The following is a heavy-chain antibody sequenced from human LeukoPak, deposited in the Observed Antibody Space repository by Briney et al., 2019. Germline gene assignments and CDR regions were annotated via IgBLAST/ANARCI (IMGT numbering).Heavy chain of an antibody. J-gene: IGHJ4*02. CDR3: AKGGSGSYYSFDY. CDR2: ISGSGDIT. D-gene: IGHD1-26*01. CDR1: GFTFSSYE. V-gene: IGHV3-23*01. Sequence: GGSLRLSCAASGFTFSSYEMNWVRQAPGEGLEWVSIISGSGDITFYADSVKGRFTISRDNSKNTLYLQMNSLRAEDTAVYYCAKGGSGSYYSFDYWGQGTLVTVSS.